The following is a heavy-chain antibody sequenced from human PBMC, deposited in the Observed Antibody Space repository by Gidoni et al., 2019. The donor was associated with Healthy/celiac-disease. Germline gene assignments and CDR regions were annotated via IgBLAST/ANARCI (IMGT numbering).Heavy chain of an antibody. CDR1: GLTFSDYY. CDR3: ASRFGGVFY. V-gene: IGHV3-11*01. J-gene: IGHJ4*02. Sequence: VRLVESVGGLFRPGGSLRLSCAASGLTFSDYYLSWTREAPGKGLGWVSYISSSGSTIYYADSVKGRFTISRDNAKNSLYLQMNSLRAEDTAVYYCASRFGGVFYWGQGTLVTVSS. CDR2: ISSSGSTI. D-gene: IGHD3-3*01.